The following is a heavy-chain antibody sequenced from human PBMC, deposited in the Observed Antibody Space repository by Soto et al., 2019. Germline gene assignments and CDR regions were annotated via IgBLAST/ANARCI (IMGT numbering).Heavy chain of an antibody. Sequence: GASVKVSCKASGYTFTSYYMHWVRQAPGQGLEWMGIINPSGGSTSYAQKFQGRVTMTRDTSTSTVYMELCSLRSEDTAVYYCARGYSLYYYDSSGYYYVEYWGQGTLVTVSP. D-gene: IGHD3-22*01. CDR2: INPSGGST. V-gene: IGHV1-46*01. CDR3: ARGYSLYYYDSSGYYYVEY. J-gene: IGHJ4*02. CDR1: GYTFTSYY.